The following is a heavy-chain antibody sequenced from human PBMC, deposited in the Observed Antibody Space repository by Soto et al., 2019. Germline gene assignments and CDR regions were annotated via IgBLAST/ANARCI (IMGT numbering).Heavy chain of an antibody. CDR3: ARGLLWFGELSKYYYYGMDV. CDR2: INPNSGGT. CDR1: GYTFTGYY. V-gene: IGHV1-2*04. Sequence: SVKVSCKASGYTFTGYYMHWVRQAPGQGLEWMGWINPNSGGTNYAQKFQGWVTMTRDTSISTAYMELSRLRSDDTAVYYCARGLLWFGELSKYYYYGMDVWGQGTTVTVSS. J-gene: IGHJ6*02. D-gene: IGHD3-10*01.